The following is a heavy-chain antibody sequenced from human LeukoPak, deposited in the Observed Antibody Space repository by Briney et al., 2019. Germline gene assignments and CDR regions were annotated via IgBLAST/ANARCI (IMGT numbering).Heavy chain of an antibody. J-gene: IGHJ3*02. V-gene: IGHV1-18*01. CDR1: GYTFTSYG. CDR2: ISGYNGNT. Sequence: ASVKVSCTPSGYTFTSYGISWVRQAPGQGLEWMGWISGYNGNTKYAQKLQGRVTMTTDTSTSTAYMELRSLRSDDTAVYYCARDSLQIYYDSSGYHLDAFDNWGQGTMVTVSS. CDR3: ARDSLQIYYDSSGYHLDAFDN. D-gene: IGHD3-22*01.